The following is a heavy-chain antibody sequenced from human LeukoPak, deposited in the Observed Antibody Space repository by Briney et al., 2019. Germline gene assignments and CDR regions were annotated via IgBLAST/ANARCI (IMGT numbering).Heavy chain of an antibody. J-gene: IGHJ4*02. CDR3: AREMATASLDY. D-gene: IGHD5-24*01. CDR1: AFTFARHW. V-gene: IGHV3-7*01. Sequence: QSGGSLRLSCVASAFTFARHWMSWVRQAPGKPLEWVATIRQDGGEKYYLDSVKGRFTISRDNAKNSLYLQMNSLRAEDTAVYYCAREMATASLDYWGQGTLVTVSS. CDR2: IRQDGGEK.